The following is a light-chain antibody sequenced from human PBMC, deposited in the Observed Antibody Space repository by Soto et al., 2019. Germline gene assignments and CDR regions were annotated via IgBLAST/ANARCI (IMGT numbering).Light chain of an antibody. V-gene: IGLV3-21*04. J-gene: IGLJ2*01. Sequence: SYELTQPPSVSVAPGKTARITCGGPNIGSKSVHWYQQKPGQAPVLVIYYDSDRPSGIPERFSGSNSGNTATLTISRVEAGDEADYYCQVWDSSSDHVVFGGGTKLTVL. CDR3: QVWDSSSDHVV. CDR1: NIGSKS. CDR2: YDS.